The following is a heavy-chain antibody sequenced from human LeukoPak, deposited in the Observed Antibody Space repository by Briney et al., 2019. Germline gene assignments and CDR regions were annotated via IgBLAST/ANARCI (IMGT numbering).Heavy chain of an antibody. D-gene: IGHD3-22*01. CDR3: AKDYYDSSGYYYVGDY. CDR1: GFTFSSYG. J-gene: IGHJ4*02. V-gene: IGHV3-30*18. CDR2: ISYDGSNK. Sequence: GRPLRLSCAASGFTFSSYGMHWVRQAPGKGLEWVAVISYDGSNKYYADSVKGRFTISRDNSKNTLYLQMNSLRAEDTAVYYCAKDYYDSSGYYYVGDYWGQGTLVTVSS.